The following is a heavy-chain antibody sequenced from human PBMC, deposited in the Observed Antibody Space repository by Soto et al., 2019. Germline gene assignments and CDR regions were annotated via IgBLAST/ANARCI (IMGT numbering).Heavy chain of an antibody. Sequence: QVQLVQSGAEVKKPGASVKVSCKASGYTFTSYAMHWVRQAPGQRLEWMGWINAGNGDTKYSQKFQGRVTITRDTSASTAYMELSSLRSEDTAVYYCARGYSGPFNWFDPWGQGTLVTVSS. J-gene: IGHJ5*02. CDR2: INAGNGDT. V-gene: IGHV1-3*01. CDR1: GYTFTSYA. D-gene: IGHD1-26*01. CDR3: ARGYSGPFNWFDP.